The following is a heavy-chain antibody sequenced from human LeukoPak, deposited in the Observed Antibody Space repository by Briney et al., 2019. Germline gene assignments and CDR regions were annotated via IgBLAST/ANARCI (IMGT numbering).Heavy chain of an antibody. CDR2: IYTSGRT. V-gene: IGHV4-4*07. CDR3: ARDSGYSSCWFDP. Sequence: SEALSLTCTVSGGSISSYYWSWLRQPAGKGLEWIGSIYTSGRTNYNPSLKSRVTMSVDTSKNQFSLKLSSVTGADTAVYYCARDSGYSSCWFDPWGQGTLVTVSS. D-gene: IGHD6-13*01. J-gene: IGHJ5*02. CDR1: GGSISSYY.